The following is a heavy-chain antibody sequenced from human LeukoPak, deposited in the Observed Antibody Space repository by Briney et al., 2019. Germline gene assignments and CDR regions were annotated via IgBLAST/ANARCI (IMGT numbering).Heavy chain of an antibody. V-gene: IGHV3-21*04. J-gene: IGHJ4*02. CDR1: GFTFSSYS. Sequence: GGSLRPSCAASGFTFSSYSMNWVRQAPGKGLEWVSFISSSSSYINYADSVKGRFTISRDNAKNSLYLQMNSLRAEDTAVYYCARDNAPYTSSSSGLGLFDYWGQGTLVTVSS. CDR3: ARDNAPYTSSSSGLGLFDY. CDR2: ISSSSSYI. D-gene: IGHD6-6*01.